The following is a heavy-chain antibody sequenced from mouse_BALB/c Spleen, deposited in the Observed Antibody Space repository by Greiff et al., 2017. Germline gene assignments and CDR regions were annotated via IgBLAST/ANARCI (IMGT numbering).Heavy chain of an antibody. CDR3: AEGTGNFDY. J-gene: IGHJ2*01. V-gene: IGHV3-6*02. CDR2: ISYDGSN. D-gene: IGHD4-1*01. Sequence: EVKLQESGPGLVKPSQSLSLTCSVTGYSITSGYYWNWIRQFPGNKLEWMGYISYDGSNNYNPSLKNLISITRDTSKNQFFLKLNSVTTEDTATYYCAEGTGNFDYWGQGTTLTVSS. CDR1: GYSITSGYY.